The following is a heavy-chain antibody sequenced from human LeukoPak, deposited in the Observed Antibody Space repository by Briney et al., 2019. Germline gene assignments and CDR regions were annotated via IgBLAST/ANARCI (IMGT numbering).Heavy chain of an antibody. CDR2: IYYSGST. CDR3: ARGRIAVAGRSEP. CDR1: GGSISSYY. D-gene: IGHD6-19*01. Sequence: SETLSLTCTVSGGSISSYYWSWIRQPPGKGLEWIGYIYYSGSTNYNPSLKSRVTISVDTSKNQFSLKLSSVTAADTAVYYCARGRIAVAGRSEPWGQGTLVTVSS. J-gene: IGHJ5*02. V-gene: IGHV4-59*01.